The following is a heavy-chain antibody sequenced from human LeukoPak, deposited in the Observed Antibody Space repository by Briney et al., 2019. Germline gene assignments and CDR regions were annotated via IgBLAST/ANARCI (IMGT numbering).Heavy chain of an antibody. Sequence: PGGSLRLSCAVSGFTFSNFWMHWVRQTPGKGLEWVSYIAHHGSNKYYADSVKGRFTISRDNSKRTLYLQMNSLRADDTAVYYCAKDGSWSCTDWGQGTLVTVSS. D-gene: IGHD2-8*02. CDR3: AKDGSWSCTD. V-gene: IGHV3-30*02. J-gene: IGHJ4*02. CDR1: GFTFSNFW. CDR2: IAHHGSNK.